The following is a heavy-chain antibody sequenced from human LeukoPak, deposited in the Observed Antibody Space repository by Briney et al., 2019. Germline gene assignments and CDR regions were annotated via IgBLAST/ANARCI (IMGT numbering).Heavy chain of an antibody. Sequence: ASVKVSCKASGYTFTSYDINWVRQATGQGLEWMGWMNPNSGNTGYAQKFQGRVTITRNTSISTAYMELSSLRSDDTAVYYCARDSLGATHDDYWGQGTLVTVSS. J-gene: IGHJ4*02. CDR3: ARDSLGATHDDY. D-gene: IGHD1-26*01. V-gene: IGHV1-8*03. CDR2: MNPNSGNT. CDR1: GYTFTSYD.